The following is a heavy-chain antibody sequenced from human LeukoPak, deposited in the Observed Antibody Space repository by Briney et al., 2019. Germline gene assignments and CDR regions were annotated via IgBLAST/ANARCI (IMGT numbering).Heavy chain of an antibody. Sequence: PGGSLRLSCVASGFTFSSYWMSWVRQAPRKGLERVANIKEDGSEKYYVDSVKGRFTISRDNAKNSLYLQMNSLRAEDTGVYYCARFSGSNLFAYWGQGTLVTVSS. CDR2: IKEDGSEK. D-gene: IGHD1-26*01. CDR3: ARFSGSNLFAY. CDR1: GFTFSSYW. J-gene: IGHJ4*02. V-gene: IGHV3-7*01.